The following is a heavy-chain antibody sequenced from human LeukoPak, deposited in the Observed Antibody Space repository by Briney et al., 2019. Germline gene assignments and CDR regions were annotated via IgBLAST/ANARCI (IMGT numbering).Heavy chain of an antibody. Sequence: GGSLRLSCAASGFTFSSYAMHWVRQAPGKGLEWVAVISYDGSNKYYADSVKGRFTISRDNSKNTLYLQMNSLRAEDTAVYYCARELYYYGSGSRDAFDIWGQGTMVTVSS. CDR2: ISYDGSNK. J-gene: IGHJ3*02. D-gene: IGHD3-10*01. CDR1: GFTFSSYA. V-gene: IGHV3-30-3*01. CDR3: ARELYYYGSGSRDAFDI.